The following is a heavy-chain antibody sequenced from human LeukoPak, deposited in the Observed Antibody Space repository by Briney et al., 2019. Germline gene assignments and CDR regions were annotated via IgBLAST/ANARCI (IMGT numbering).Heavy chain of an antibody. CDR2: ISSSGSTI. CDR1: GLTFSSYE. V-gene: IGHV3-48*03. CDR3: ARVSGWYGMDV. J-gene: IGHJ6*02. D-gene: IGHD6-19*01. Sequence: GGSLRLSCAASGLTFSSYEMNWVRQAPGQGLEWVSYISSSGSTIYYADSVKGRFTISRDNAKNSLYLQMNSLRAEDTAVYYCARVSGWYGMDVWGQGTTVTVSS.